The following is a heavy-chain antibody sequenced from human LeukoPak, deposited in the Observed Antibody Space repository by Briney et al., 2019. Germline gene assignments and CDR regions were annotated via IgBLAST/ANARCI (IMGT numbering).Heavy chain of an antibody. D-gene: IGHD6-13*01. CDR3: ARGIAASAFDI. J-gene: IGHJ3*02. CDR2: ISSSSSYI. Sequence: GGSLRLSCAASGFTFSSYSMNWVRQAPGKGLEWVSSISSSSSYIYYADSVKGRFTISRDNAMNSLYLQMNSLRAEDTAVYYCARGIAASAFDIWGQGTMVTVSS. CDR1: GFTFSSYS. V-gene: IGHV3-21*01.